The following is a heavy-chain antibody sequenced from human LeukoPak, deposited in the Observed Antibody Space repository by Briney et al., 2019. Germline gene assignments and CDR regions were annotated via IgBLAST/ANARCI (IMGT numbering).Heavy chain of an antibody. D-gene: IGHD6-19*01. V-gene: IGHV3-74*01. Sequence: PGGSPRLSCAASGFTFSSYWMHWVRQAPGKGLVWVSRINSDGSSTIHADSVKGRFTISRDNAKNTLHLQMNSLRAEDTAVYYCAREVYSSGWSSFDYWGQGTLVTVSS. CDR1: GFTFSSYW. CDR2: INSDGSST. CDR3: AREVYSSGWSSFDY. J-gene: IGHJ4*02.